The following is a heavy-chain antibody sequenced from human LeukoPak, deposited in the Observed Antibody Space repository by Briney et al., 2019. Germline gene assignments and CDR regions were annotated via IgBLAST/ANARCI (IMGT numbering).Heavy chain of an antibody. Sequence: PSETLSLTCTVSGGSVSGYYWSWIRQPPGKGLEWIGFIYYSGTTSYNPSLKSRVTISVDTSKDQFSLKLSSVSAADTAVYYCARGSIAAAGSDNIDYWGQGSLVSVPS. CDR3: ARGSIAAAGSDNIDY. CDR1: GGSVSGYY. J-gene: IGHJ4*02. CDR2: IYYSGTT. D-gene: IGHD6-13*01. V-gene: IGHV4-59*02.